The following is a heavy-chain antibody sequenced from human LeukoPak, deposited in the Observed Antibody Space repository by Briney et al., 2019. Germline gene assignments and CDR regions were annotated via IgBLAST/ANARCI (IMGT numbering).Heavy chain of an antibody. CDR1: GFTFSSYG. D-gene: IGHD4-17*01. J-gene: IGHJ4*02. Sequence: AGGSLRLSCAASGFTFSSYGMHWVRQAPGKGLVWVSRIKSDGSSTTYADSVKGRFTISRDNAKNMVYLQMNSLRAEDTAVYYCARDPFYGDADFDYWGQGTLVTVSS. CDR2: IKSDGSST. CDR3: ARDPFYGDADFDY. V-gene: IGHV3-74*01.